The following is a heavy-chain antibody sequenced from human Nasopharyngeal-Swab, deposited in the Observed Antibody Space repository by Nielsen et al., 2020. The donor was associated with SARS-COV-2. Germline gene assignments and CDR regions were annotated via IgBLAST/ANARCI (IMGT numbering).Heavy chain of an antibody. CDR2: INHSGST. J-gene: IGHJ3*02. Sequence: WIRQPPGKGLEWIGEINHSGSTNYNPSLKSRVTISVDTSKNQFSPKLSSVTAADTAVYYCARQGTRCSGGSCYWDAFDIWGQGTMVTVSS. D-gene: IGHD2-15*01. V-gene: IGHV4-34*01. CDR3: ARQGTRCSGGSCYWDAFDI.